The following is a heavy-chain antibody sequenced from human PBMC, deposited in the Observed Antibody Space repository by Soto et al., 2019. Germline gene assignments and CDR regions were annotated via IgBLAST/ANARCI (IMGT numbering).Heavy chain of an antibody. Sequence: EVQLVESGGGLVQPGRSLRLSCVISGVAFDDYAMHWVRQVPGMGWEWVAGISWSGSTIDYADSVKGRFTISRDKAKNSLYLEMSGLRPDDTAVYYCTKEVRHHFSYYFDNWGQGTLVTVSS. V-gene: IGHV3-9*01. J-gene: IGHJ4*02. CDR1: GVAFDDYA. D-gene: IGHD3-3*02. CDR3: TKEVRHHFSYYFDN. CDR2: ISWSGSTI.